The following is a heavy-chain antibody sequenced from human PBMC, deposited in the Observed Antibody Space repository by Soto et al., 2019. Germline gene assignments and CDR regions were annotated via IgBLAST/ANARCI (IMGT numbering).Heavy chain of an antibody. CDR1: GFTFISYG. J-gene: IGHJ4*02. CDR2: ISYDGSNK. V-gene: IGHV3-30*03. Sequence: PGGSLRLSCAASGFTFISYGMHWVRQAPGKGLEWVAVISYDGSNKYYADSVKGRFTISRDDSKNTLYLQMNSLGAEDTSVYYCARFTGGVGFDYWGQGTLVTVSS. CDR3: ARFTGGVGFDY. D-gene: IGHD2-8*02.